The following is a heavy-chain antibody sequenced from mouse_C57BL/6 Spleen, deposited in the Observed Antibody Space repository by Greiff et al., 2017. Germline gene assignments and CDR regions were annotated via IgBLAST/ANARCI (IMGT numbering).Heavy chain of an antibody. J-gene: IGHJ1*03. V-gene: IGHV1-55*01. D-gene: IGHD1-1*01. Sequence: VQLQQSGAELVKPGASVKMSCKASGYTFTSYWITWVKQRPGQGLEWIGDIYPGSGSTNYNEKFKSKATLTVDTSSSTAYMQLSSLTSEDSAVYYCARWGPYYGSSYWYFDVWGTGTTVTVSS. CDR2: IYPGSGST. CDR1: GYTFTSYW. CDR3: ARWGPYYGSSYWYFDV.